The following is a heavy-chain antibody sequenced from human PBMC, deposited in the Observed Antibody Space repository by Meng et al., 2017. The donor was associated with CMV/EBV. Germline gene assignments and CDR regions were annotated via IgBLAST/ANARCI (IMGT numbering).Heavy chain of an antibody. Sequence: LTGAASGFTFSNYWMHWVRQAPGKGLLWVSRIYSDGSGTSYADSVKGRFTISRDNTKNTLFLQMNSLRAEDTAVYYCARDLCTSCQGYPAYWGQGTLVTVSS. CDR2: IYSDGSGT. CDR1: GFTFSNYW. CDR3: ARDLCTSCQGYPAY. J-gene: IGHJ4*02. V-gene: IGHV3-74*01. D-gene: IGHD2-2*01.